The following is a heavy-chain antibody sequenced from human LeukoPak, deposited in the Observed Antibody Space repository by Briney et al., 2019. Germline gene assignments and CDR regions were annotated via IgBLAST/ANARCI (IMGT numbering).Heavy chain of an antibody. CDR3: AKTQGFFDH. CDR1: GFTFSNND. Sequence: PGGSLRLSCAASGFTFSNNDMTWVRQAPGKGMEWVTGISDGGDTTYDAGSVKGRFTVSRDNSKNILYLQMNSLRAEDTAIYYCAKTQGFFDHWGQGSLVTVSS. CDR2: ISDGGDTT. J-gene: IGHJ4*02. V-gene: IGHV3-23*01.